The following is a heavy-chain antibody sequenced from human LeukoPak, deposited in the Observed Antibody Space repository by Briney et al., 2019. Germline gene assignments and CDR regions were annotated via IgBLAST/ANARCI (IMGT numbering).Heavy chain of an antibody. J-gene: IGHJ4*02. CDR3: AREYLEYGSGNDYFDY. CDR2: IFHSENT. V-gene: IGHV4-38-2*02. Sequence: SQTLSLTCTVSGYSIRSGHYWGWIRQPPGKGLEWIGNIFHSENTYYNPSLKSRVTISLDTSKNHFSLKVSSVTAADTAVYYCAREYLEYGSGNDYFDYWGQGTLVTVSS. D-gene: IGHD3-10*01. CDR1: GYSIRSGHY.